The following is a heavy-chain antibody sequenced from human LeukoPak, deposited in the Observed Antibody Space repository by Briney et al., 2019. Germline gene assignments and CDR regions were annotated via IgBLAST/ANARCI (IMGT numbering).Heavy chain of an antibody. CDR1: GFTFSSYS. J-gene: IGHJ4*02. D-gene: IGHD1-26*01. CDR3: ATIVGATLLENYFDY. V-gene: IGHV3-48*01. CDR2: ISSSSSTI. Sequence: GGSLRLSCAASGFTFSSYSMNWVRQAPGKGLEWVSYISSSSSTIYYADSVKGRFTISRDNAKNSLYLQMNSLRAEDTAVYYCATIVGATLLENYFDYWGQGTLVTVSS.